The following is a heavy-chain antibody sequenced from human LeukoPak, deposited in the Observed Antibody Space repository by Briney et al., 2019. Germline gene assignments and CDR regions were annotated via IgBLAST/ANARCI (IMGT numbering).Heavy chain of an antibody. CDR1: GYTFTGYY. Sequence: ASVKVSCKASGYTFTGYYLHRVRQAPGQGLEWMGWINPDTGGTTYAQKFQGRVTMTSDTSISTAYMELSRLRSDDTAEYYCARDRNGPGYSREFDFWGQGTLVTVSS. CDR3: ARDRNGPGYSREFDF. D-gene: IGHD6-13*01. J-gene: IGHJ4*02. V-gene: IGHV1-2*02. CDR2: INPDTGGT.